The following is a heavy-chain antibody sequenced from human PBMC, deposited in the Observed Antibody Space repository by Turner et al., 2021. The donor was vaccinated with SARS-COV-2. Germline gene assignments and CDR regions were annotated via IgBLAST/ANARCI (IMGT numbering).Heavy chain of an antibody. Sequence: EVQLVESGGGLVQPGRSLILSCAASGFTFDDYAIHWVRQAPGKGLEWVSGVSWNSDSIGYADSVKGRFTISRDNAKNSLYLQMHTLRAEDTALYYCAKGRVAVSYYFDYWGQGTLVTVSS. D-gene: IGHD6-19*01. CDR1: GFTFDDYA. V-gene: IGHV3-9*01. CDR3: AKGRVAVSYYFDY. J-gene: IGHJ4*02. CDR2: VSWNSDSI.